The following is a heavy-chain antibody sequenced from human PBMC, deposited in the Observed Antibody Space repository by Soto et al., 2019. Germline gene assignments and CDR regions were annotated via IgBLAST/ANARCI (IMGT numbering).Heavy chain of an antibody. V-gene: IGHV4-4*02. CDR1: SASISSSHW. CDR3: ARARYSSSWPQNYFDY. D-gene: IGHD6-13*01. Sequence: SETLSLTCAVSSASISSSHWWNWVRQPPGKGLEWIGEIYHSGNTNYNPSLKSRLTISVDTSKNQFSLKLSSLTAADTAVYYCARARYSSSWPQNYFDYWGQGTLVTGSS. CDR2: IYHSGNT. J-gene: IGHJ4*02.